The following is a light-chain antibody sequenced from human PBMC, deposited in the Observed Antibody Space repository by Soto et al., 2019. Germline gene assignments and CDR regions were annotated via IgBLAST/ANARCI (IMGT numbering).Light chain of an antibody. J-gene: IGLJ1*01. Sequence: QSALTQPPSASGSPGQSVTISCTGTSSDVGGYDYVSWYQQHPGKAPTLMIYEVTKRPSGVPDRFSGSKSGNTASLTVSGLQAEDEADYYCSPYAGSNNFVFGTGTKVTVL. CDR1: SSDVGGYDY. CDR3: SPYAGSNNFV. CDR2: EVT. V-gene: IGLV2-8*01.